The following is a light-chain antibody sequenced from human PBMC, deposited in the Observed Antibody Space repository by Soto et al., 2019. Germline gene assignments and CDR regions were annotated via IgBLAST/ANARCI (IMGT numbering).Light chain of an antibody. V-gene: IGKV3-11*01. CDR3: QQCGSSPWT. CDR1: HSVSTY. CDR2: DAS. J-gene: IGKJ1*01. Sequence: TVLTQSPATLSLSPGEGATLSCRASHSVSTYLAWYQQKPGQAPRLLIYDASNRATGIPARFSGSGSGTDFTLTISRLEPEDFAVYYCQQCGSSPWTFGQGTKVDIK.